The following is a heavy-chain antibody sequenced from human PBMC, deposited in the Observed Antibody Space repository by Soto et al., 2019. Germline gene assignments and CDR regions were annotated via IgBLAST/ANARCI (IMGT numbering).Heavy chain of an antibody. V-gene: IGHV1-69*13. J-gene: IGHJ4*02. CDR1: GGTFSSYA. CDR3: ARGLGPQIVVVPAAMYRLDY. Sequence: VASVKVSCKASGGTFSSYAISWVRQAPGQGLEWMGGIIPIFGTANYAQKFQGRVTITADESTSTAYMELSSLRSEDTAVYYCARGLGPQIVVVPAAMYRLDYWGQGTLVTVSS. CDR2: IIPIFGTA. D-gene: IGHD2-2*01.